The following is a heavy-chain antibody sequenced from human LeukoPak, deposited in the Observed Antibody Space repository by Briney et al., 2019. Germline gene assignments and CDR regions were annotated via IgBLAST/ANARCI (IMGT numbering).Heavy chain of an antibody. CDR2: ISGSGGST. D-gene: IGHD3-22*01. J-gene: IGHJ4*02. CDR3: AKDLLHYYDSSGYYPFDY. CDR1: GFTFSSYA. V-gene: IGHV3-23*01. Sequence: GGSLRLSCAASGFTFSSYAMSWVRQAPGRGLEWVSAISGSGGSTYYADSVKGRFTISRDNSKNTLYLQMNSLRAEDTAVYYCAKDLLHYYDSSGYYPFDYWGQGTLVTVTS.